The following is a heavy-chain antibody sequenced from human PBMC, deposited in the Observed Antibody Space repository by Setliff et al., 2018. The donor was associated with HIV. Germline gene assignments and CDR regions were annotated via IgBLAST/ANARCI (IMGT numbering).Heavy chain of an antibody. CDR3: ARQAIFGYYDSSGYLDY. CDR2: IYHSGST. Sequence: SETLSLTCAVSGYSISSGYYWGWIRQPPGKGLEWIGSIYHSGSTYYNPSLKSRVTISVDTSKNLFSLRLSSVTASDTAVYYCARQAIFGYYDSSGYLDYWGQGTLVTVSS. CDR1: GYSISSGYY. D-gene: IGHD3-22*01. V-gene: IGHV4-38-2*01. J-gene: IGHJ4*02.